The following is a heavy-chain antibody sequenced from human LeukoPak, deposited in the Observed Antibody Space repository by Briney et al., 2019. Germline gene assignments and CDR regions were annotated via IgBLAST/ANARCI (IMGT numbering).Heavy chain of an antibody. D-gene: IGHD1-1*01. Sequence: PGGSLRLSCAASGFTFSSYGMHWIRQPPGKGLEWIGSIYYSGSTYYNPSLKSRVTISVDTSKNQFSLKLSSATAADTAVYYCARGERLGPDFWGQGTLVTVSS. CDR2: IYYSGST. CDR1: GFTFSSYG. J-gene: IGHJ4*02. CDR3: ARGERLGPDF. V-gene: IGHV4-39*07.